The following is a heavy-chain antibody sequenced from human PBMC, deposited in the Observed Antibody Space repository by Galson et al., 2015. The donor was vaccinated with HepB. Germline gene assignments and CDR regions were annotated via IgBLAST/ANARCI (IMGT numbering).Heavy chain of an antibody. CDR3: TTEGNQPDMYGNLDY. CDR1: GFTFSNAW. V-gene: IGHV3-15*01. D-gene: IGHD4-23*01. J-gene: IGHJ4*02. CDR2: IKSKTDGGTT. Sequence: SLRLSCAASGFTFSNAWMSWVRQAPGKGLEWVGRIKSKTDGGTTDYAAPVKGRFTISRDDSKNTLYLQMNSLKTEDTAVYYCTTEGNQPDMYGNLDYWGQGTLVTVSS.